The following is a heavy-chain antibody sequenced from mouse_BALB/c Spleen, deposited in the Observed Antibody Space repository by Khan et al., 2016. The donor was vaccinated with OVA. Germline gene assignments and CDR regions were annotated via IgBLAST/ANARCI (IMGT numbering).Heavy chain of an antibody. V-gene: IGHV2-4-1*01. CDR3: ASNSYRYDFTY. J-gene: IGHJ3*01. Sequence: QVQLKESGPGLVQPSQSLSITCTVSGFSLITYGVHWVRQSPGKGLEWLGVIWSDGSTDYNAAFISRLIITKDNSKSQVFFKMNSLQADDTAIYYCASNSYRYDFTYWGRGTLVTVSA. CDR2: IWSDGST. D-gene: IGHD2-12*01. CDR1: GFSLITYG.